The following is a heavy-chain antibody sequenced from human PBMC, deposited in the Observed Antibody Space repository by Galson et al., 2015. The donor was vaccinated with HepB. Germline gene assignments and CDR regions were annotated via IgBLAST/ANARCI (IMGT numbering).Heavy chain of an antibody. D-gene: IGHD6-19*01. CDR1: GFTFSSYA. V-gene: IGHV3-30-3*01. CDR2: ISYDGSNK. Sequence: SLRLSCAASGFTFSSYAMHWVRQAPGKGLEWVAVISYDGSNKYYADSVKGRFTISRDNSKNTLYLQMNSLRAEDTAVYYCAREVGSGWYPVLGYWGQGTLVTVSS. J-gene: IGHJ4*02. CDR3: AREVGSGWYPVLGY.